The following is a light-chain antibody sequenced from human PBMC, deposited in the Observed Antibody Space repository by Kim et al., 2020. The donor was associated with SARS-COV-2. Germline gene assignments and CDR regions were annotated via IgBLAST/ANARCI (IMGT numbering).Light chain of an antibody. CDR3: QQYGSSPPYT. CDR1: HDVNRSY. CDR2: GSS. V-gene: IGKV3-20*01. J-gene: IGKJ2*01. Sequence: GGRGTHSGRPVHDVNRSYFPWYHHKPGHAPRLLIYGSSSKATGIPDGCSGSWSGTDFTLTISGLEPEDFAVYYCQQYGSSPPYTFGQWTKLEI.